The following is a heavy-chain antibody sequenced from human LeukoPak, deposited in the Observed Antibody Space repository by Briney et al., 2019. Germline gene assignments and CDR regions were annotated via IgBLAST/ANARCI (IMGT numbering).Heavy chain of an antibody. CDR3: TRFEIPAAISNWFDP. V-gene: IGHV3-73*01. CDR2: IRSKANSYAT. CDR1: GFTFSGSA. Sequence: GGSLRLSCAASGFTFSGSAVHWVRQASGKGLEWVGRIRSKANSYATAYAASVKGRFTISRDDSKNTAYLQMNSLKTVDTAIYYCTRFEIPAAISNWFDPWGQGTLVTVSS. D-gene: IGHD2-2*02. J-gene: IGHJ5*02.